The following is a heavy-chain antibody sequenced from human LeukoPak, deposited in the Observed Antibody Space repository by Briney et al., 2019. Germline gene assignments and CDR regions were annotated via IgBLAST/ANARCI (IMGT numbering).Heavy chain of an antibody. D-gene: IGHD6-13*01. V-gene: IGHV1-3*01. CDR3: ARESPIAAAGTRYYYYGMDV. Sequence: ASAKVSCKASGYTFTSYAMHWVRQAPGQRLEWMGWINAGNGNTKYSQKFQGRVTITRDTSASTAYMVLSSLRSEDTAVYYCARESPIAAAGTRYYYYGMDVWGKGTTVTVSS. CDR2: INAGNGNT. CDR1: GYTFTSYA. J-gene: IGHJ6*04.